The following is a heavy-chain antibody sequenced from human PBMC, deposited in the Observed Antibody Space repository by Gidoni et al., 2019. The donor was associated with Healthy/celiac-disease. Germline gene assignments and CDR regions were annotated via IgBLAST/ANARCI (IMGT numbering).Heavy chain of an antibody. D-gene: IGHD4-4*01. Sequence: QVELVASGGGVVQPGRSLSLSSADSGFTFSRYAMPWVRQAPGKWLEWVAVISDDGRNKYYADSVKGRFTISRDNSKNTLYLQMNSLRAEDTAVYYCARDQTDDSNYVYYYHGMDVWGQGTTVTVSS. CDR2: ISDDGRNK. CDR1: GFTFSRYA. V-gene: IGHV3-30*04. CDR3: ARDQTDDSNYVYYYHGMDV. J-gene: IGHJ6*02.